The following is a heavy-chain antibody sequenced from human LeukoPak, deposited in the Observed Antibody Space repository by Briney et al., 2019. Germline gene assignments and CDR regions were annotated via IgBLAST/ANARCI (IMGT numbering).Heavy chain of an antibody. CDR3: ARGYCTNGVCLVYFDY. D-gene: IGHD2-8*01. J-gene: IGHJ4*02. Sequence: SSETLSLTCTVSGGSISSYYWGWIRQPPGKGLEWIGSIYYSGSTYYNPSLKSRVTISVDTSKNQFSLKLSSVTAADTAVYYCARGYCTNGVCLVYFDYWGQGTLVTVSS. CDR1: GGSISSYY. CDR2: IYYSGST. V-gene: IGHV4-39*07.